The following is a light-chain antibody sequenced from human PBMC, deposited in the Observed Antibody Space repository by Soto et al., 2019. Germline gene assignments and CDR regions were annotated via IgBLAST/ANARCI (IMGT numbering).Light chain of an antibody. CDR3: SSYTGSGTF. CDR2: AVI. CDR1: SRDVGGYDQ. V-gene: IGLV2-14*03. J-gene: IGLJ2*01. Sequence: QSVLTQPASVSGSPGQSVAISCTGTSRDVGGYDQVSWYQQHPGKAPKLLIYAVIIRPSGVSSRFSGSKSGTTASLTISGLRPEDEADYYCSSYTGSGTFFGGGTKLTVL.